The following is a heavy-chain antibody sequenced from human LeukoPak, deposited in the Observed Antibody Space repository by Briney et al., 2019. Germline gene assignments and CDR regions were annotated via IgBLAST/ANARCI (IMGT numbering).Heavy chain of an antibody. CDR1: GFTFSSYG. CDR2: IWYDGSNK. Sequence: PGGSLRLSCAASGFTFSSYGMHWVRQAPGKGLEWVAVIWYDGSNKYYADSVKGRFTISRDNSKNTLYLQRNSLRAEDTAVYYCARDKSRTKGMDVWGQGTTVTVSS. V-gene: IGHV3-33*01. D-gene: IGHD2-8*01. J-gene: IGHJ6*02. CDR3: ARDKSRTKGMDV.